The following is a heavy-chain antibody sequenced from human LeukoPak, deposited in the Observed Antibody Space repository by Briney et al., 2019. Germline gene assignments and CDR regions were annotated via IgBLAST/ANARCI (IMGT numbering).Heavy chain of an antibody. J-gene: IGHJ6*03. CDR2: IYTSGST. D-gene: IGHD2-2*01. CDR1: GGSISSYY. CDR3: ARGPYCSSTSCYYYYYYYMDV. V-gene: IGHV4-4*07. Sequence: SETLSLTCTVSGGSISSYYWSWIRQPAGKGLEWIWRIYTSGSTNYNPSLKSRVTMSVDTPKNQFSLKLSSVTAADTAVYYCARGPYCSSTSCYYYYYYYMDVWGKGTTVTVSS.